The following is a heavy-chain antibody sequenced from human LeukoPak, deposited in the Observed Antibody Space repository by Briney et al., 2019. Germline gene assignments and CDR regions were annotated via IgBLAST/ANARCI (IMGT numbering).Heavy chain of an antibody. CDR1: GFTFSSYE. J-gene: IGHJ1*01. CDR3: ARDLFAVAL. V-gene: IGHV3-48*03. D-gene: IGHD3-3*01. Sequence: RGGSLRLSCAASGFTFSSYEMNWCRQAPGKGLEWVSYISSSGYTIYYADYVKGRFTISRDNAKDSLYLQMNSLRAEDTAVYYCARDLFAVALWGQGTLVADSS. CDR2: ISSSGYTI.